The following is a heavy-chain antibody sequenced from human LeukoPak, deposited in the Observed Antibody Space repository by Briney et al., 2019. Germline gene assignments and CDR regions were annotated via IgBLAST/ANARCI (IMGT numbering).Heavy chain of an antibody. V-gene: IGHV3-7*01. Sequence: GGSLRLSCAASGFTFSSYWTSWVRQAPGKGLEWVANIKQDGSEKYYVDSVKGRFTISRDNAKNSLYLQMNSLRAEDTAVYYCARETLYYYDSSGYGVYWGQGTLVTVSS. CDR1: GFTFSSYW. J-gene: IGHJ4*02. CDR2: IKQDGSEK. D-gene: IGHD3-22*01. CDR3: ARETLYYYDSSGYGVY.